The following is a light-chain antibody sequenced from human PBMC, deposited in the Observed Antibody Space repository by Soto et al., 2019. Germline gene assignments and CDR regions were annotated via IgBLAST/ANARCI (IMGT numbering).Light chain of an antibody. V-gene: IGKV3-15*01. Sequence: EKVMTRSPATLSVSPGERATLSCRASQSVRSNLAWYQQKPGQPPRLLIYDASTRATGIPSRFSGSGSGTEFTLTISSLKSEDFAVYYCQQYDNWPRTFGQGTKVDIK. CDR3: QQYDNWPRT. J-gene: IGKJ1*01. CDR2: DAS. CDR1: QSVRSN.